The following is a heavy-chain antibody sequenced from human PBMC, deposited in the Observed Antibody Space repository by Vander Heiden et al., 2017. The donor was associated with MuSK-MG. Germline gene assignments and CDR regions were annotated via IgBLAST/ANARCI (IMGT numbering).Heavy chain of an antibody. Sequence: QVQLRESGPGLVMPSQTLSLTCTVSGGSISSASYSWSWIRQPAGKGLEWSGRIYTRGSTDYNPSRKSRVTISLDTFKNQFSLKLNSVTAADTAVYYCARDVRLGPSRYYFDSWGQGTLVTVSS. V-gene: IGHV4-61*02. CDR1: GGSISSASYS. CDR2: IYTRGST. J-gene: IGHJ4*02. CDR3: ARDVRLGPSRYYFDS. D-gene: IGHD7-27*01.